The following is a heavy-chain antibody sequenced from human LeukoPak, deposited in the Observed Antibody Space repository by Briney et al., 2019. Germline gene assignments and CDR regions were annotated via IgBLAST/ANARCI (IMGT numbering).Heavy chain of an antibody. Sequence: GGSLRLACAAAGFIFSGSAMDWVRQPSGKGLEWVGRIRGKSNSYATEYAEWVNGRFTISRDASKNTAYLQINSQKSEDTAVYYCAKPFDIWGQGTMVTVSS. V-gene: IGHV3-73*01. CDR2: IRGKSNSYAT. J-gene: IGHJ3*02. CDR3: AKPFDI. CDR1: GFIFSGSA.